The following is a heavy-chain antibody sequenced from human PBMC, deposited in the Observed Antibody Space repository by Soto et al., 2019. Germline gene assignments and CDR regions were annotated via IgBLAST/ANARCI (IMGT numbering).Heavy chain of an antibody. Sequence: GSLRLSCAASGFTFDDYTMHWVRQAPGKGLEWVSLISWDGGSTYYADSVKGRFTISRDNSENSLYLQMNSLRTEDTALYYCAKDNRIRRWLGYYFDYWGQGTLVTVSS. CDR1: GFTFDDYT. V-gene: IGHV3-43*01. CDR2: ISWDGGST. D-gene: IGHD6-19*01. J-gene: IGHJ4*02. CDR3: AKDNRIRRWLGYYFDY.